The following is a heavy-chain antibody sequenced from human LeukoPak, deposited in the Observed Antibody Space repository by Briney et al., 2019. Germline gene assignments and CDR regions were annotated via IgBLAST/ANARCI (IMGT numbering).Heavy chain of an antibody. D-gene: IGHD6-19*01. CDR3: ARGSQAVAGNLSWFDP. Sequence: ASVKVSCKASGYTFTSYDINWVRQATGQGLEWMGWMNPNSGNTGYAQKFQGRVTMTRDTSTSTVYMELSSLRSGDTAVYHCARGSQAVAGNLSWFDPWGQGTLVTVSS. V-gene: IGHV1-8*01. CDR2: MNPNSGNT. J-gene: IGHJ5*02. CDR1: GYTFTSYD.